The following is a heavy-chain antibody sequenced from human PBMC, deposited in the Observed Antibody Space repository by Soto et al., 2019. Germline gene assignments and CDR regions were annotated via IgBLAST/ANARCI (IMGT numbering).Heavy chain of an antibody. J-gene: IGHJ5*02. CDR3: ARNGHSSSWYRLNWFDP. CDR2: IYYSGST. D-gene: IGHD6-13*01. CDR1: GGSVSSGSYY. V-gene: IGHV4-61*01. Sequence: TSETLSLTCTVSGGSVSSGSYYWSWIRQPPGKGLEWIGYIYYSGSTNYNPSLKSRVTISVDTSKNQFSLKLSSVTAADTAVYYCARNGHSSSWYRLNWFDPWGQGTLVTLL.